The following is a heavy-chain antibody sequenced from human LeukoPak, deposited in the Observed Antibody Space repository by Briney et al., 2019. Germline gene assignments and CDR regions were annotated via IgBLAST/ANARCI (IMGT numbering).Heavy chain of an antibody. D-gene: IGHD6-19*01. CDR1: GGSINNYY. CDR2: IYYSGST. CDR3: ARDYRGWYYFDY. J-gene: IGHJ4*02. V-gene: IGHV4-59*01. Sequence: SETLSLTCTVSGGSINNYYWSWIRQSPGKGLEWIGYIYYSGSTNYNPSLKSRVTISLDTSKNQFSLKLSSVTAADTAVYYRARDYRGWYYFDYWGQGTPVTVSS.